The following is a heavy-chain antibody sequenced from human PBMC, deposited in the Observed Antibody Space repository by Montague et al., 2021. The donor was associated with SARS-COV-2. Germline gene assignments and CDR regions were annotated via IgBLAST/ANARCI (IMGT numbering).Heavy chain of an antibody. CDR3: AEYLMQQDDYGDYFDAFNM. CDR1: GFSLTTPGVG. J-gene: IGHJ3*02. D-gene: IGHD4-17*01. Sequence: PALVKPTQSLTLTCSFSGFSLTTPGVGVGWVRQPPGKALEWLALIYWDGDTRYSPSLRGRLTITKDTSKNRVVLTMTNVNPVDTATYYCAEYLMQQDDYGDYFDAFNMWGHGTMVTVSS. V-gene: IGHV2-5*02. CDR2: IYWDGDT.